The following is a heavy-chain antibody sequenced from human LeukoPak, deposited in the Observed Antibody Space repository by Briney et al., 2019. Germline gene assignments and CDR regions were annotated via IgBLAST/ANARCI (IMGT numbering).Heavy chain of an antibody. V-gene: IGHV3-21*01. CDR1: GFTFSSYS. CDR3: ARVRGYDSSGYDNWFDP. J-gene: IGHJ5*02. CDR2: ISSSSSYI. Sequence: WGSLRLSCAASGFTFSSYSMNWVRQAPGKGLEWVSSISSSSSYIYYADSVKGRFTISRDNAKNSLYLQMNSLRAEDTAVYYCARVRGYDSSGYDNWFDPWGQGTLVTVSS. D-gene: IGHD3-22*01.